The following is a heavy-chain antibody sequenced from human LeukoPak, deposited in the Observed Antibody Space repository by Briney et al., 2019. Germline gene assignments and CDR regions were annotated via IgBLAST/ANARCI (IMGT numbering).Heavy chain of an antibody. CDR1: GGSISSGGYS. CDR3: ARGPTYYYGSGSYHAEYFQH. CDR2: IYHSGST. J-gene: IGHJ1*01. Sequence: SETLSLTCAVSGGSISSGGYSWSWIRQPLGKGLEWIGYIYHSGSTYYNPSLKSRVTISVDRSKNQFSLKLSSVTAADTAVYYCARGPTYYYGSGSYHAEYFQHWGQGTLVTVSS. V-gene: IGHV4-30-2*01. D-gene: IGHD3-10*01.